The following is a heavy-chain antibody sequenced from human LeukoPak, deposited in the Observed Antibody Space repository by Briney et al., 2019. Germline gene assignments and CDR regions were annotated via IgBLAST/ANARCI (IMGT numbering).Heavy chain of an antibody. Sequence: GGSLRLSCVVSGFTFNIYGIHWVRQTPGKGLEWVALISYDGSKKWYADAVKGRFTISRDNSQNTLYLHMDSLRTADTAVYYCATSSAYYYFDFDYWGQGTLVTVSS. D-gene: IGHD3-22*01. J-gene: IGHJ4*02. CDR1: GFTFNIYG. CDR2: ISYDGSKK. CDR3: ATSSAYYYFDFDY. V-gene: IGHV3-30*03.